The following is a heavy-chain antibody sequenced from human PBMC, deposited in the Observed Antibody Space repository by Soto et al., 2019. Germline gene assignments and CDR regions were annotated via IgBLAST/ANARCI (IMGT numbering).Heavy chain of an antibody. D-gene: IGHD6-13*01. V-gene: IGHV3-7*04. CDR3: ARGLAAGHPDFWAF. J-gene: IGHJ4*02. CDR2: IKYDGSEK. CDR1: AFTFSTYW. Sequence: PGGSLRLSCEASAFTFSTYWMSWGRQAPGKGLEWVANIKYDGSEKYYVDSMKGRLAISRDNAKNSLDLQMSSPRAEDTAVYYCARGLAAGHPDFWAFWARGTLVPVSS.